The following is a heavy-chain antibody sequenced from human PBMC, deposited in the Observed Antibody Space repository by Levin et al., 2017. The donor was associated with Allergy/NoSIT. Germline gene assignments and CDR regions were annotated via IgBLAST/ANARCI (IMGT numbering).Heavy chain of an antibody. Sequence: KTSETLSLTCTVSGGSISSGGYYWSWIRQHPGKGLEWIGYIYYSGSTYYNPSLKSRVTISVDTSKNQFSLKLSSVTAADTAVYYCARVSIVVKRAFDIWGQGTMVTVSS. CDR1: GGSISSGGYY. J-gene: IGHJ3*02. V-gene: IGHV4-31*03. CDR3: ARVSIVVKRAFDI. CDR2: IYYSGST. D-gene: IGHD2-2*01.